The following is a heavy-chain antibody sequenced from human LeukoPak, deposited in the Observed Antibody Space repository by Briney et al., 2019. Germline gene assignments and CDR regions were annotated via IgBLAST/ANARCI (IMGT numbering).Heavy chain of an antibody. CDR2: IYYSGST. D-gene: IGHD4-4*01. Sequence: SETLSLTCTVSGGSIRSGDYSWNWIRQHPGKGLEWIGYIYYSGSTYYNPSLTSRVTMSVDTSKNQFSLKLSSVTAADTAIYYCARDHTETSSLNFRNYYFFGMDIWGQGTTVIVSS. CDR1: GGSIRSGDYS. V-gene: IGHV4-31*03. J-gene: IGHJ6*02. CDR3: ARDHTETSSLNFRNYYFFGMDI.